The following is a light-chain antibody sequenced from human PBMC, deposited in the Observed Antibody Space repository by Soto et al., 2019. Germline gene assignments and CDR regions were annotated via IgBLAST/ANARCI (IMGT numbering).Light chain of an antibody. CDR2: RST. CDR3: AAWDDSLSGPNWV. CDR1: SSNVGSNS. Sequence: QSVLTQPPSASGTPGQRVTISCSGSSSNVGSNSVNWYQHFPGTAPKVLIYRSTQRPSGVPDRFSGSKSGTSASLAISGLQSEDEADYYCAAWDDSLSGPNWVFGGGTKLTVL. J-gene: IGLJ3*02. V-gene: IGLV1-44*01.